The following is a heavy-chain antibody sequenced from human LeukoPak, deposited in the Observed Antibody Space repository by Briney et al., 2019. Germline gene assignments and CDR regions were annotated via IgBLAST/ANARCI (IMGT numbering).Heavy chain of an antibody. V-gene: IGHV3-30*02. CDR1: GFSFSTYG. CDR3: AKDQVYDFWSGYQEYYYYYYMDV. D-gene: IGHD3-3*01. Sequence: GGSLRLSCVASGFSFSTYGTHWVRQAPGKGLEWVTFMQYDGSVEFYADSVKGRFTISRDNSKNTLYLQMNSLRAEDTAVYYCAKDQVYDFWSGYQEYYYYYYMDVWGKGTTVTVSS. CDR2: MQYDGSVE. J-gene: IGHJ6*03.